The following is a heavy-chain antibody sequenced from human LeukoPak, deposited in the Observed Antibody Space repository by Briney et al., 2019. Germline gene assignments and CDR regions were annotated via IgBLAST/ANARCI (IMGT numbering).Heavy chain of an antibody. CDR1: GGSFSGYY. D-gene: IGHD3-10*01. CDR2: INHSGST. J-gene: IGHJ5*02. CDR3: ARARTLQYYYGSGSYSGWFDP. V-gene: IGHV4-34*01. Sequence: SETLSLTCAAYGGSFSGYYWSWIRQPPGKGLEWIGEINHSGSTNYNPSLKSRVTISVDTSKNQFSLKLSSVTAADTAVYYCARARTLQYYYGSGSYSGWFDPWGQGTLVTVSS.